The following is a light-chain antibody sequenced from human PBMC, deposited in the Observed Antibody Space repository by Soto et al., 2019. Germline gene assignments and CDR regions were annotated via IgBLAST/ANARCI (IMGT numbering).Light chain of an antibody. V-gene: IGLV3-1*01. J-gene: IGLJ2*01. CDR3: QAWDSSLVV. CDR2: QDT. Sequence: SYELTQPPSVSVSPGQTASITCSGDKLGDKYACWYQQKPGQSPVLVIYQDTKRTSGIPERFSGSNSGNTATLTISGTQAMDEADYYCQAWDSSLVVFGGGIKLTVL. CDR1: KLGDKY.